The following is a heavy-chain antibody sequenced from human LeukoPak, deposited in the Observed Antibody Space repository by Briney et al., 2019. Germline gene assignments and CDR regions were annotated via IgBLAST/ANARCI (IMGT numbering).Heavy chain of an antibody. D-gene: IGHD6-13*01. V-gene: IGHV3-11*04. CDR1: GFTFSSYA. CDR2: ISSSGSTI. J-gene: IGHJ4*02. CDR3: ARVPDLAAPIDY. Sequence: GGPLRLSCAASGFTFSSYAMSWIRQAPGKGLEWVSYISSSGSTIYYADSVKGRFTISRDNAKNSLYLQMNSLRAEDTAVYYCARVPDLAAPIDYWGQGTLVTVSS.